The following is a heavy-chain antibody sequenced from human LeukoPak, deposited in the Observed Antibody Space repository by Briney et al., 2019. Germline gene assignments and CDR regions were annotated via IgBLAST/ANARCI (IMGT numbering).Heavy chain of an antibody. Sequence: WRSLRLSCAASGFTFSSYGMHWVRQAPGKGLEWVAVISYDGSNKYYADSVKGRFTISRDNSKNTLYLQMNSLRAEDTAVYYCAKDISRNTMVRGDIDYWGQGTLVTVSS. CDR3: AKDISRNTMVRGDIDY. CDR2: ISYDGSNK. CDR1: GFTFSSYG. V-gene: IGHV3-30*18. D-gene: IGHD3-10*01. J-gene: IGHJ4*02.